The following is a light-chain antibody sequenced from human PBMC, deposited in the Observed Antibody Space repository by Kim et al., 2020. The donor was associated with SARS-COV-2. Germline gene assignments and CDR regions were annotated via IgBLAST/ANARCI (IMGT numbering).Light chain of an antibody. J-gene: IGKJ2*01. CDR3: QQYGSSPYT. CDR2: GAS. V-gene: IGKV3-20*01. Sequence: LSPRERATLACRASQSVSSSYVAWYQQKPGQAPRLLIYGASSRATGIPDRFSGSASGTDFTLTISRLEPEDFAVYYCQQYGSSPYTFGQGTKLEI. CDR1: QSVSSSY.